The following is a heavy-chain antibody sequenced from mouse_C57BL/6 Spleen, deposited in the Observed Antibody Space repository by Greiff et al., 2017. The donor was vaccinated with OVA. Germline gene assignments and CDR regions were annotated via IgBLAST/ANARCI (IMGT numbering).Heavy chain of an antibody. CDR1: GYTFTDYE. J-gene: IGHJ2*01. CDR3: TRKGPYSDS. V-gene: IGHV1-15*01. CDR2: IDPETGGT. Sequence: VQLQQSGAELVRPGASVTLSCKASGYTFTDYEMHWVKQTPVHGLEWIGAIDPETGGTAYNQKFKGKAILTADKSSSTAYMELRSLTSEDSAVYFCTRKGPYSDSWGQETPLTVSS.